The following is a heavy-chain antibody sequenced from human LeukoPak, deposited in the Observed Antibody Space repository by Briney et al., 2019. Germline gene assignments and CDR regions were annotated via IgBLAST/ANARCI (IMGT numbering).Heavy chain of an antibody. CDR3: ARDLSVVVTASYASDAFDV. CDR1: GFTVSSNY. J-gene: IGHJ3*01. V-gene: IGHV3-66*01. D-gene: IGHD2-21*02. Sequence: PGGSLRLSCAASGFTVSSNYMSWVRQAPGKGLEWVSVIYSGGSTYYADSVKGRFTISRDNSKNTLYLQMNSLRAEDTAVYYCARDLSVVVTASYASDAFDVWGQGTMVTASS. CDR2: IYSGGST.